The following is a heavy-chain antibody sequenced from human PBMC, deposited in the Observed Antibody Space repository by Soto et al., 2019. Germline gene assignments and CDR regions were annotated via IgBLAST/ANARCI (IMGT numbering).Heavy chain of an antibody. CDR3: ARAETSGIQWSDY. D-gene: IGHD2-15*01. CDR1: GDSVNSYY. Sequence: PSETLSLTCTVTGDSVNSYYWSWMRQPPGKGLECMGYVYYSRSTNYDPSLKSRVTISVDTSKNQISLRLKLVTAADTAVYYCARAETSGIQWSDYWGHGSLVTVAS. J-gene: IGHJ4*01. CDR2: VYYSRST. V-gene: IGHV4-59*02.